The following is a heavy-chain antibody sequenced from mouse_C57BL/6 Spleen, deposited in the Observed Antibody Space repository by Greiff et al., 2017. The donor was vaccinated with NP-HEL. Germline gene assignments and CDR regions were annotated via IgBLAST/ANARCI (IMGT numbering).Heavy chain of an antibody. D-gene: IGHD1-1*01. CDR3: ARSGYYGSSYDAMDY. CDR2: IDPSDSET. Sequence: VQLQQPGAELVRPGSSVKLSCKASGYTFTSYWMHWVKQRPTQGLEWIGNIDPSDSETHYNQKFKDKATLTVDKSSSTAYMQLSSLTSEDSAVYYWARSGYYGSSYDAMDYWGQGTSVTVSS. J-gene: IGHJ4*01. CDR1: GYTFTSYW. V-gene: IGHV1-52*01.